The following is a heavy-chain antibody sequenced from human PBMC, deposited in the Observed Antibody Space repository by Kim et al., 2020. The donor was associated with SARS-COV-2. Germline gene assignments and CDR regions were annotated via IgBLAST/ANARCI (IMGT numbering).Heavy chain of an antibody. V-gene: IGHV3-33*01. Sequence: GGSLRLSCAASGFTFSSYGMHWVRQAPGKGLEWVAGIWYDGSNKYYADSVKGRFTISRDNAKNTLYLQMNSLRAEDTAVYYCARDRGIVVVPAAIRGYYYYGMDDWGQGATVTVSS. CDR3: ARDRGIVVVPAAIRGYYYYGMDD. CDR2: IWYDGSNK. J-gene: IGHJ6*02. D-gene: IGHD2-2*02. CDR1: GFTFSSYG.